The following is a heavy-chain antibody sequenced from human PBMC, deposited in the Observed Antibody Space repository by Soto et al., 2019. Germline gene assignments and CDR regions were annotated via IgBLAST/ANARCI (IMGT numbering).Heavy chain of an antibody. J-gene: IGHJ4*02. V-gene: IGHV3-48*01. CDR1: GFTFSSYS. CDR3: ARDQPGYSYGYGLGY. D-gene: IGHD5-18*01. Sequence: GSLRLSCAASGFTSGFTFSSYSMNWVRQAPGKGLEWVSYISSSSSTIYYADSVKGRFTISRDNAKNSLYLQMNSLRAEDTAVYYCARDQPGYSYGYGLGYWGQGTLVTVSS. CDR2: ISSSSSTI.